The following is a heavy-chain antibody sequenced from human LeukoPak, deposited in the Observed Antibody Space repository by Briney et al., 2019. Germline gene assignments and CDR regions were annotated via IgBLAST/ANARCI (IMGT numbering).Heavy chain of an antibody. J-gene: IGHJ4*02. CDR2: INPSGGST. V-gene: IGHV1-46*01. Sequence: ASVTVSFTASGYTFTSYYMHWVRQAPGQGLERMGIINPSGGSTSYAQKSQGRVTMTRDMSTSTVYMELSSLRSEDTAVYYCARVAGTTRNYYFDYWGQGTLVTVSS. CDR1: GYTFTSYY. CDR3: ARVAGTTRNYYFDY. D-gene: IGHD1-1*01.